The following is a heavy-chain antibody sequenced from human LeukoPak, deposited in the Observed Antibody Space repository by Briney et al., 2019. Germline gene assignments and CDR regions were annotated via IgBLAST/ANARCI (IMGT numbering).Heavy chain of an antibody. CDR2: INPNSGGT. J-gene: IGHJ4*02. CDR3: ARAYYDSSGYYSEGDY. Sequence: ASVKVSCKASGYTFTGYYMSWVRQAPGQGLEWMGWINPNSGGTNYAQKFQGRVTMTRDTSISTAYMELSRLRSDDTAVYYCARAYYDSSGYYSEGDYWGQGTLVTVSS. CDR1: GYTFTGYY. V-gene: IGHV1-2*02. D-gene: IGHD3-22*01.